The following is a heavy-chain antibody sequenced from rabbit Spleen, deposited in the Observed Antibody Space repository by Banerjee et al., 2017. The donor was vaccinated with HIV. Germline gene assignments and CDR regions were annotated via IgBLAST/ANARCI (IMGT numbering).Heavy chain of an antibody. CDR3: ARDTGSSFSSYGMDL. Sequence: QEQLEESGGGLVKPEGSLTLTCKASGFPFSNKAVMCWVRQAPGKGLEWISCIAGSNSGFTYSATWAKGRFTCSKTSSTTVTLQMTSLTVADTATYFCARDTGSSFSSYGMDLWGQGTLVTVS. CDR1: GFPFSNKAV. V-gene: IGHV1S45*01. CDR2: IAGSNSGFT. J-gene: IGHJ6*01. D-gene: IGHD8-1*01.